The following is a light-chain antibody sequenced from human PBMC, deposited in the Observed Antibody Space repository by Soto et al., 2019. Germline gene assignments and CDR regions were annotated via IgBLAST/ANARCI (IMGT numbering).Light chain of an antibody. J-gene: IGKJ4*01. CDR1: QSVSSN. CDR3: QQYNNWRLT. Sequence: EIVMTQSPATLSVSPGERATLSCWASQSVSSNLAWYQQKPGQAPRLLIYDVSTRATGIPTRFSGSGSGTEFTLTISSLQSEDFAAYYCQQYNNWRLTFGGGTKVEIK. CDR2: DVS. V-gene: IGKV3D-15*01.